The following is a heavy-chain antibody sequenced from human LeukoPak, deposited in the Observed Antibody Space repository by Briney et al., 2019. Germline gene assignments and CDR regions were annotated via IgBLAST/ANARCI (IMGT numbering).Heavy chain of an antibody. D-gene: IGHD1-26*01. Sequence: SETLSLTCTVSGDSIRSYYWGWVRQPAGKGLEWIGRIYSTGTTFYNPSLKTRLTISIDTSKNQFSLRLTSVIAADTAVYYCARQGYPASYYFLDYWSQGTLVTVSS. CDR3: ARQGYPASYYFLDY. J-gene: IGHJ4*02. V-gene: IGHV4-4*07. CDR2: IYSTGTT. CDR1: GDSIRSYY.